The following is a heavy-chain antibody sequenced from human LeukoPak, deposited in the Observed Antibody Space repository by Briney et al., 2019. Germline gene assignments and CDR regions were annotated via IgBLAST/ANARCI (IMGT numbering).Heavy chain of an antibody. CDR2: INGDGRST. CDR1: GFTFSNYA. J-gene: IGHJ4*02. V-gene: IGHV3-74*01. CDR3: ARGFDYYDSTGSGY. Sequence: GGSLRLSCAASGFTFSNYAMHWVRQAPGKGLVWVSRINGDGRSTTYADSAKGRFTISRDNAKNTLYLQMNSLRVEDTAVYYCARGFDYYDSTGSGYWGQGTLVTVSS. D-gene: IGHD3-22*01.